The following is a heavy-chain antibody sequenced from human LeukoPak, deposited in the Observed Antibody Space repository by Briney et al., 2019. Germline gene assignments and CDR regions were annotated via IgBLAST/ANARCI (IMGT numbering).Heavy chain of an antibody. CDR3: ARTDSSGWYVFDY. CDR2: IHYSGST. V-gene: IGHV4-59*01. CDR1: GGSISSYY. D-gene: IGHD6-19*01. Sequence: PSETLSLTCTVSGGSISSYYWSWIRQPPGKGLEWIGHIHYSGSTNHNPSLKSRVTISVDTSKNQFSLKLSSVTAADTAVYYCARTDSSGWYVFDYWGQGTLVTVSS. J-gene: IGHJ4*02.